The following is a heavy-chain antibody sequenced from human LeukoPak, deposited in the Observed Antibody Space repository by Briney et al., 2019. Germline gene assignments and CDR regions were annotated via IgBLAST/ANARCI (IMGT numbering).Heavy chain of an antibody. CDR2: INPNSGGA. CDR1: GYTFTGYY. D-gene: IGHD1-1*01. V-gene: IGHV1-2*02. Sequence: ASVKVSCKASGYTFTGYYMHWVRQAPGQGLEWMGWINPNSGGANYAQMFQGRVTMTGDTSISTAHMELSRLRSDDTAVYYCARGGINTWTKPYFFDYWGQGTLVTVSS. CDR3: ARGGINTWTKPYFFDY. J-gene: IGHJ4*02.